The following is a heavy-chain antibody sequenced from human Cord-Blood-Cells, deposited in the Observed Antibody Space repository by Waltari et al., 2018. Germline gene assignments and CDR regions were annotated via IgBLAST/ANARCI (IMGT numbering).Heavy chain of an antibody. CDR1: GFTFSSYA. Sequence: QVQLVESGGGVVQPGRSLRLSCAASGFTFSSYAMHWVRQAPGKGLEWVAVISYDGRNKYYADSVKGRFTISRDNSKNTLYLQMNSLRAEDTAVYYCAGGSYYFYYWGQGTLVTVSS. D-gene: IGHD1-26*01. J-gene: IGHJ4*02. CDR3: AGGSYYFYY. V-gene: IGHV3-30*04. CDR2: ISYDGRNK.